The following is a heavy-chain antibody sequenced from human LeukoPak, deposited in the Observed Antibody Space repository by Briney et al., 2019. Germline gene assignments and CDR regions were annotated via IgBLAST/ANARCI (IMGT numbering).Heavy chain of an antibody. J-gene: IGHJ4*02. CDR1: GFSVSSIY. Sequence: GGSLRLSCAASGFSVSSIYMNWVRQAPGKGLEWVSVIYSGGSTYYADSVKGRFTISRDNSKNTLYLQMNSLRAEDTAVYYCARAGYNYAYQWGQGTLVTVSS. D-gene: IGHD5-18*01. CDR2: IYSGGST. CDR3: ARAGYNYAYQ. V-gene: IGHV3-53*01.